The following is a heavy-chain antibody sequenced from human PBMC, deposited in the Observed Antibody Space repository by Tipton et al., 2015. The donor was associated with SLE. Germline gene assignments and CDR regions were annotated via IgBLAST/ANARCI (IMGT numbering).Heavy chain of an antibody. CDR1: GGSFSAYY. V-gene: IGHV4-34*01. J-gene: IGHJ4*02. CDR2: INHSGST. D-gene: IGHD2-15*01. CDR3: ARGGGFDY. Sequence: TLSLTCAVYGGSFSAYYWSWIRQPPGKGLEWIGEINHSGSTNYNPSLKSRVTISVDASKNQFSLKVSSVTAADTAVYFCARGGGFDYWGQGTLVTVSS.